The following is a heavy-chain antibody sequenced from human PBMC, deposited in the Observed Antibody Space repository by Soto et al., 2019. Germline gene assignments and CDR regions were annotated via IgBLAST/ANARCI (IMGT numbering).Heavy chain of an antibody. D-gene: IGHD6-13*01. J-gene: IGHJ4*02. CDR3: AQDAVRVYGSDFDY. V-gene: IGHV3-9*01. CDR1: GFTFDDYA. Sequence: ESGGGLVQPGRSLRLSCAASGFTFDDYAMHWVRQAPGKGLEWVSGISWNSGSIGYADSVKGRFTISRDNAKNSLYLQMNSLRAEDTALYYCAQDAVRVYGSDFDYWGQGTLVTVSS. CDR2: ISWNSGSI.